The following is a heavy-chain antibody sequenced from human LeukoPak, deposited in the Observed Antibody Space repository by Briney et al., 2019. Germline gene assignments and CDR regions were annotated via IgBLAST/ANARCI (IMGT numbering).Heavy chain of an antibody. CDR1: GFTFSDYY. Sequence: GGSLRLSCVASGFTFSDYYMSWMRQAPGKGLEWVSYISSSDYTNYADSVRGRFTISRDNAKNSLYLQMNSLRAEDTAFYCYARAPGYSSAWGQGTLVTVSS. D-gene: IGHD6-25*01. J-gene: IGHJ5*02. CDR3: ARAPGYSSA. V-gene: IGHV3-11*06. CDR2: ISSSDYT.